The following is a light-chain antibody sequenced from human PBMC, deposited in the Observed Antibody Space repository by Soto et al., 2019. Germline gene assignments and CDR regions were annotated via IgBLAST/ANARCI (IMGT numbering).Light chain of an antibody. Sequence: EIVLTQSRGTLSLSPGERATLSCRASQSISSTHLVWYQQKPGQAPSLLIFGASSRATGIPVRFSGSGSGTVFTLTIGSLEPEDSAVYYCQQRKHWPPITFGQGTRLEIK. CDR3: QQRKHWPPIT. V-gene: IGKV3D-20*02. CDR2: GAS. J-gene: IGKJ5*01. CDR1: QSISSTH.